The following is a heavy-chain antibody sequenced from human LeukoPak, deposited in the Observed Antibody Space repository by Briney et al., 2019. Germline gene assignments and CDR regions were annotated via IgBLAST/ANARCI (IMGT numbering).Heavy chain of an antibody. J-gene: IGHJ6*03. CDR2: IIPIFGTA. Sequence: SVKVSCKASGGTFSSYAISWVRQAPGQGLEWMGGIIPIFGTANYAQKFQGRVTITTDESTSTAYMELSSLRSEDTAVYYCAFMARIKGRDYYYYMDVWGKGTTVTVSS. CDR3: AFMARIKGRDYYYYMDV. V-gene: IGHV1-69*05. D-gene: IGHD5-24*01. CDR1: GGTFSSYA.